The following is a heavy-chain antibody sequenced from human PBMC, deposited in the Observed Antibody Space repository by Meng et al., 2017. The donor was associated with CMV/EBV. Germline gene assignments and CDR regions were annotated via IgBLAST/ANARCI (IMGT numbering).Heavy chain of an antibody. V-gene: IGHV4-39*07. J-gene: IGHJ4*02. CDR2: IYYSGST. CDR3: ARDYGDLRQDY. D-gene: IGHD4-17*01. Sequence: QLQRHEWRPVLLTPSSTLSLTCTFSGGSIRSSSYYWGWIRQPPGKGLEWIGSIYYSGSTYYNPSLKSRVTISVDTSKNQFSLKLSSVTAADTAVYYCARDYGDLRQDYWGQGTLVTVSS. CDR1: GGSIRSSSYY.